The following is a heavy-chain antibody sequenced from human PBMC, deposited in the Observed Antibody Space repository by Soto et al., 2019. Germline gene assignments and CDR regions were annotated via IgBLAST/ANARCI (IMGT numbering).Heavy chain of an antibody. V-gene: IGHV4-59*01. Sequence: QVQLQESGPGLVKPPETLSLTCTVSGGSISSYYWSWIRQPPGKGLEWIGYIYYSGSTNYNPSLKSRVTISVDTSKNQFSLKLSSVTAADTAVYYCARDTWLVNWGQGTLVTVSS. CDR2: IYYSGST. CDR3: ARDTWLVN. J-gene: IGHJ4*02. D-gene: IGHD6-19*01. CDR1: GGSISSYY.